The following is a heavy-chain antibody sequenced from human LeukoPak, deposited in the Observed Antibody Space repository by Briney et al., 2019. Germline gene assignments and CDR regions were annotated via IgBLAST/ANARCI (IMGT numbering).Heavy chain of an antibody. V-gene: IGHV4-38-2*02. J-gene: IGHJ6*03. D-gene: IGHD6-13*01. CDR2: ISHTGDS. CDR3: ARVYTGSSWDYYYYMDV. CDR1: GYSISIAHY. Sequence: PETMSLTCTVSGYSISIAHYWGWIPPPPGKGLEWIGTISHTGDSYYKPSLKSRVTISVDTSKNQFSLRLSSVTAADSALYSCARVYTGSSWDYYYYMDVWGKGTTVTVSS.